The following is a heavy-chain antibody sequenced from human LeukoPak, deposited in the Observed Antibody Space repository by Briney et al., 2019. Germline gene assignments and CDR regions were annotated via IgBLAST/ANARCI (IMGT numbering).Heavy chain of an antibody. CDR1: GFTFSSYE. CDR2: ISGSGSTI. Sequence: GGSLRLSCAASGFTFSSYEMNWVRQAPGKGLEWVSYISGSGSTIYYADSVKGRFTISRDNAKNSLYLQMNSLRAEDTAVYYCARILRYFDWSPRPYYYMDVWGKGTTVTVSS. CDR3: ARILRYFDWSPRPYYYMDV. V-gene: IGHV3-48*03. D-gene: IGHD3-9*01. J-gene: IGHJ6*03.